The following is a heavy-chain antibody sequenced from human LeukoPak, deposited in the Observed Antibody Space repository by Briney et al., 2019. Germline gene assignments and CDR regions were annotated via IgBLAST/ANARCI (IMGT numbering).Heavy chain of an antibody. D-gene: IGHD5-18*01. Sequence: PSETLSLTCAVYGGSFSGYYWSWIRQPPGKGLEWIGETNHSGSTNYNPSLKSRVTISVDTSKNQFSLKLSSVTAADTAVYYCARGGILQHLYGMDVWGQGTTVTVSS. J-gene: IGHJ6*02. CDR2: TNHSGST. CDR3: ARGGILQHLYGMDV. CDR1: GGSFSGYY. V-gene: IGHV4-34*01.